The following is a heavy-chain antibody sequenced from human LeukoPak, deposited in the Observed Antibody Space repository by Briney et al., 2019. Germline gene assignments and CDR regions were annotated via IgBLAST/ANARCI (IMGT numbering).Heavy chain of an antibody. J-gene: IGHJ6*03. D-gene: IGHD3-9*01. V-gene: IGHV1-24*01. CDR1: GYTLTELS. CDR2: FDPEDGET. Sequence: GASVKVSCKVSGYTLTELSMHWVRQAPGKGLEWMGGFDPEDGETIYAQKFQGRVTMTEDTSTDTAYMELSRLRSDDTAVYYCARTARLRYFGEYYYMDVWGKGTTVTVSS. CDR3: ARTARLRYFGEYYYMDV.